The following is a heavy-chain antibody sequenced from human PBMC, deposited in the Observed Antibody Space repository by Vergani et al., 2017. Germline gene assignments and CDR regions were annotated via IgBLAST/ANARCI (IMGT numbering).Heavy chain of an antibody. Sequence: EVQLLESGGGLVQPGGSLRLSCAASGFTFSSYAMSWVRQAPGKGLEWVSVIYSGGSSTYYADSVKGRFTISRDNSKNTLYLQMNSLRAEDTAVYYCAGYSNYGPFDYWGQGTLVTVSS. CDR3: AGYSNYGPFDY. CDR2: IYSGGSST. CDR1: GFTFSSYA. V-gene: IGHV3-23*03. J-gene: IGHJ4*02. D-gene: IGHD4-11*01.